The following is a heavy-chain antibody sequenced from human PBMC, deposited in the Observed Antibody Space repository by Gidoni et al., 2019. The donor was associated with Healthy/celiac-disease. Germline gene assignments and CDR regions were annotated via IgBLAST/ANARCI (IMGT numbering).Heavy chain of an antibody. CDR1: GFSLSNARMG. CDR2: IFSNDEK. CDR3: SREYCSSTSCYKGLYYYYGMDV. Sequence: QVTLKESGPVLVKPTETLTLTCTVSGFSLSNARMGVSWIRQPPGKALEWLPHIFSNDEKSYSTSLKSRLTISKDTSKSQVVLTMTNIDPVDTSTYYCSREYCSSTSCYKGLYYYYGMDVWGQGTTVTVSS. D-gene: IGHD2-2*02. V-gene: IGHV2-26*01. J-gene: IGHJ6*02.